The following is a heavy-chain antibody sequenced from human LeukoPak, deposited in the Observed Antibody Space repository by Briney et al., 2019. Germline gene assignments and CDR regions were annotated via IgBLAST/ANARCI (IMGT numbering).Heavy chain of an antibody. V-gene: IGHV3-21*01. Sequence: GGSLRLSCVASGFTFSIHSMNWVRQAPGKGLEWVSCISSTSSYIYYADSVKGRFTISRDNAKNSVYLQMNSLRAEDTAVYYCARGSSGYKPYGMDVWGQGTTVTVSS. CDR2: ISSTSSYI. CDR1: GFTFSIHS. CDR3: ARGSSGYKPYGMDV. J-gene: IGHJ6*02. D-gene: IGHD3-22*01.